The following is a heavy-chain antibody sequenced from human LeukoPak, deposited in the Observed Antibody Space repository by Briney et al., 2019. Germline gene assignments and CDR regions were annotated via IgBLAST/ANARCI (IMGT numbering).Heavy chain of an antibody. J-gene: IGHJ6*02. Sequence: GGSLRLSCAASGFTFSTYSMNWVRQAPGKGLEWVSYISSSGITIYYAHSVKGRFTMSRDNAKNSLDLQMNSLRAEDTAVYYCAREIIVQGRGMDVWGQGTTVTVSS. CDR2: ISSSGITI. V-gene: IGHV3-48*04. D-gene: IGHD1-26*01. CDR3: AREIIVQGRGMDV. CDR1: GFTFSTYS.